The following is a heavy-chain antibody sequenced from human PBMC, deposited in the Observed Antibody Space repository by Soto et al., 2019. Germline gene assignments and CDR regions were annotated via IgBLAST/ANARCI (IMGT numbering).Heavy chain of an antibody. J-gene: IGHJ6*02. CDR2: IYYSGST. CDR1: GGSISSYH. V-gene: IGHV4-59*01. D-gene: IGHD3-9*01. Sequence: SETLSLTCTVSGGSISSYHWSWIRQPPGKGLEWIGYIYYSGSTNYNPSLKSRVTISVDTSKNQFSLKLSSVTAADTAVYYCAREYILTGYPRFSYYGMDVWGQGTTVTVSS. CDR3: AREYILTGYPRFSYYGMDV.